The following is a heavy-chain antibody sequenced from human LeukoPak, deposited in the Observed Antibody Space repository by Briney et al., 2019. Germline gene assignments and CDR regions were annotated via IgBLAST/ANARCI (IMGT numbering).Heavy chain of an antibody. CDR1: GYIFTGYY. J-gene: IGHJ5*02. CDR3: ARGYCTNGVCYNWFDP. V-gene: IGHV1-2*02. D-gene: IGHD2-8*01. Sequence: ASVKVSCKASGYIFTGYYMHWVRQAPGQGLEWMGWINPNSGGTNYAQKFQGRVTMTRDTSISTAYMELSRLRSDDTAVYYCARGYCTNGVCYNWFDPWGQGTLVTVSS. CDR2: INPNSGGT.